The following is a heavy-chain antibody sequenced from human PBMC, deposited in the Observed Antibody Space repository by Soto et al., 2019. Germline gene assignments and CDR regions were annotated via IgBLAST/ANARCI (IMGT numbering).Heavy chain of an antibody. Sequence: EVQLVESGGGLVQPGRSLRLSCAASGFTFDDYAMHWVRQAPGKGLEWVSGISWSSGSIGYADSVKGRFTISRDNAKNSLYLQMNSLRAEDTAFYYCAKSKYTYGNDAFDIWGQGTMVTVSS. CDR2: ISWSSGSI. CDR3: AKSKYTYGNDAFDI. V-gene: IGHV3-9*01. J-gene: IGHJ3*02. D-gene: IGHD5-18*01. CDR1: GFTFDDYA.